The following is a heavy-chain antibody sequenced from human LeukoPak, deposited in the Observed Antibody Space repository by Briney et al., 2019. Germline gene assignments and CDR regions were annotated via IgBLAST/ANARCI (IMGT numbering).Heavy chain of an antibody. CDR2: MNPNSGNT. V-gene: IGHV1-8*01. CDR3: ARVRHGSGSYYFDY. J-gene: IGHJ4*02. CDR1: GYTFTSYD. D-gene: IGHD3-10*01. Sequence: ASVKVSCKASGYTFTSYDINWVRQATGQGLEWMGWMNPNSGNTGYAQKFQGRVTMTRNTSISTAYMELSSLRSEDTAVYYWARVRHGSGSYYFDYWGQGTLVTVSS.